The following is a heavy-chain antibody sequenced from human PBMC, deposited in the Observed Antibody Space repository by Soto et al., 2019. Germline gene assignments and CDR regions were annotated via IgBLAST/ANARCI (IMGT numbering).Heavy chain of an antibody. V-gene: IGHV3-23*01. J-gene: IGHJ4*02. D-gene: IGHD2-15*01. CDR1: GFTFSDYA. CDR3: AKSKRSYSYYFDS. CDR2: ISGRGFTT. Sequence: EVQLLESGGHLVQPGGSLRLSCAASGFTFSDYAMSWVRQAPGKGLEWVSTISGRGFTTYYADSVKGQFTISRDNSNNTLFLQMNSRRAEDTALYYCAKSKRSYSYYFDSWGQGTLVTVSS.